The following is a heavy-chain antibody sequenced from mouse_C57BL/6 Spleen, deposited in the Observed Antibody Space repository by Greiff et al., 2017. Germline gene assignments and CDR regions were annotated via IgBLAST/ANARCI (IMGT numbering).Heavy chain of an antibody. CDR1: GYAFSSSW. V-gene: IGHV1-82*01. J-gene: IGHJ2*01. CDR3: ARVGQDSSGYFDY. Sequence: VQLQQSGPELVKPGASVKISCKASGYAFSSSWMNWVKQRPGKGLEWIGRIYPGDGDTNYNGKFKGKATLTADKSSSTAYMQLSSLTSEDSAVYFCARVGQDSSGYFDYWGQGTTRTVSS. CDR2: IYPGDGDT. D-gene: IGHD3-2*02.